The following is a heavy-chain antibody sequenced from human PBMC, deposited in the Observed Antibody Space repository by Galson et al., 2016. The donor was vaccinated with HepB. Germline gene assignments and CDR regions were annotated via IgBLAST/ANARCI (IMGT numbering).Heavy chain of an antibody. J-gene: IGHJ4*02. Sequence: SLRLSCAASGFTFRSYSFNWVRQAPGKGLEWVSSISSTSWSIYYADSVKGRFTISRDNAKNSLYLQMSSLRVEDTALYYCTRDERYRLRGVTDFWGQGTLVTVSS. V-gene: IGHV3-21*01. CDR1: GFTFRSYS. D-gene: IGHD3-10*01. CDR3: TRDERYRLRGVTDF. CDR2: ISSTSWSI.